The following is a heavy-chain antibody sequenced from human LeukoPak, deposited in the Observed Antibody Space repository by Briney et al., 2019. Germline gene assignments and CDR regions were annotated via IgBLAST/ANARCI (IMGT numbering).Heavy chain of an antibody. CDR3: ARGRVIDY. D-gene: IGHD2-21*01. Sequence: SETLSLTCAVYGESFSDYYWSWIRQPPGKGLEWIGEINHSGSTNYNPSLKSRVTISVDTSKNDFSLKLTSVTAADTAVYFCARGRVIDYWGQGTLVTVSS. J-gene: IGHJ4*02. CDR1: GESFSDYY. V-gene: IGHV4-34*01. CDR2: INHSGST.